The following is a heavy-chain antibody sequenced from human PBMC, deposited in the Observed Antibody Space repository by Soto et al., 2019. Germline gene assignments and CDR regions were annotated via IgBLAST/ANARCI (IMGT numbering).Heavy chain of an antibody. Sequence: SETLSLTCAISGDSVSSNSAAWNWIRQAPSRGLEWLGKTYYRSKWDNDYAQSVISRITISPDTSKNLFSLQLSSVTPEDTAVYFCAREWDTAMVNFMDVWGQGTTVTVSS. CDR1: GDSVSSNSAA. D-gene: IGHD5-18*01. CDR3: AREWDTAMVNFMDV. V-gene: IGHV6-1*01. J-gene: IGHJ6*02. CDR2: TYYRSKWDN.